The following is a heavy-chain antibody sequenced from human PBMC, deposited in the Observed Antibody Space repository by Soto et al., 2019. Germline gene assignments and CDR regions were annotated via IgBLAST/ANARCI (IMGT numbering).Heavy chain of an antibody. D-gene: IGHD4-17*01. V-gene: IGHV3-33*01. CDR1: GFTFSSYG. J-gene: IGHJ6*03. CDR3: ARDTPYGENYYYYYYMDV. CDR2: IWYDGSNK. Sequence: QVQLVESGGGVVQPGRSLRLSCAASGFTFSSYGMHWVRQAPGKGLEWVAVIWYDGSNKYYADSVKGRFTISRDNSKNPLYLQMNSLRAEDTAVYYCARDTPYGENYYYYYYMDVWGKGTTVTVSS.